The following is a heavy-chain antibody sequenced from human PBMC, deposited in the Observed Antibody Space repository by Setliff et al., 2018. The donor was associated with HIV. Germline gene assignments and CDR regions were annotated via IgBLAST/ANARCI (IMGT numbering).Heavy chain of an antibody. Sequence: PGGSLRLSCTVVGFSIENFDMHWVRQAPGKGLEWVSLLWRDEVREYYADSVKGRFSISRDRSSNMVSLQMSSLRVEDTAIYYCGNKGGQVWGPGTLVTVSS. CDR3: GNKGGQV. CDR2: LWRDEVRE. V-gene: IGHV3-33*08. CDR1: GFSIENFD. J-gene: IGHJ1*01. D-gene: IGHD3-16*01.